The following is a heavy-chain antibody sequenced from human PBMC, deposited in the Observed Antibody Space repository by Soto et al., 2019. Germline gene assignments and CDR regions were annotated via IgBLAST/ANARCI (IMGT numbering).Heavy chain of an antibody. CDR1: GFSFSTYW. V-gene: IGHV3-74*01. CDR3: ARDEGRQGPEYFHH. Sequence: EVQLVESGGGLVQPGGSLRLSCAASGFSFSTYWMYWVRQAPGKGLVWVCRINVDGNTINYAGSVKGRFTVSRDNAKSTLYLQMNSLRAEDTAVYYCARDEGRQGPEYFHHWGQGTLVTVSS. J-gene: IGHJ1*01. CDR2: INVDGNTI.